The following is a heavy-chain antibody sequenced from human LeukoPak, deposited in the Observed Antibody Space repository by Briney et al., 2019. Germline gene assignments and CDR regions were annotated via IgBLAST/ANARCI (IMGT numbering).Heavy chain of an antibody. CDR2: ISSNGGST. V-gene: IGHV3-64*01. CDR3: ARGITAESFDI. J-gene: IGHJ3*02. D-gene: IGHD3-10*01. CDR1: GFTFSSYA. Sequence: GGSLRLSCAASGFTFSSYAMHWVRQAPGKGLEYVSAISSNGGSTYYANSVKGRFTISRDNSKNTLYLQMGSLRAEDMAVYYCARGITAESFDIWGQGTMVTVSS.